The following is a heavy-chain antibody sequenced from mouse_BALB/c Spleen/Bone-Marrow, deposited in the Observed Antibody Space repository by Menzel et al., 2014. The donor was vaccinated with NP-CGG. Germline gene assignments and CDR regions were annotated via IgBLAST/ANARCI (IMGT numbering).Heavy chain of an antibody. CDR2: IDPANGNT. CDR1: GFNIKDTY. D-gene: IGHD3-1*01. Sequence: EVQLVESGAELVKPGASVKLSCTASGFNIKDTYMHWVKQRPEQGLEWIGRIDPANGNTKYDPKFQGKATITADTSSNKAYLRLSSLTSEDTAVYYCARFGVDYRGQGTTLTVSS. CDR3: ARFGVDY. J-gene: IGHJ2*01. V-gene: IGHV14-3*02.